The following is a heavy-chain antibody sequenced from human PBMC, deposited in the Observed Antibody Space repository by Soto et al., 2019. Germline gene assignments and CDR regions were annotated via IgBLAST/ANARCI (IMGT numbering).Heavy chain of an antibody. CDR3: AKSRPIFGVVIDADYYYGMGV. CDR2: ISYDGSNE. D-gene: IGHD3-3*01. J-gene: IGHJ6*02. V-gene: IGHV3-30*18. Sequence: LRLSCAASGFTFSNYGMHWVRQAPGKGLEWVAVISYDGSNEYYADSVKGRFTISRDNSKNTLYLQMGSLRPGDTAVYYCAKSRPIFGVVIDADYYYGMGVWGHGTTVTVSS. CDR1: GFTFSNYG.